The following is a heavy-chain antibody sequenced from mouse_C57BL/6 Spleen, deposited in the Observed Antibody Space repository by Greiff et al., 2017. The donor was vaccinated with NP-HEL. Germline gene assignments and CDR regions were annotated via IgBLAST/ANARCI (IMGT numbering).Heavy chain of an antibody. D-gene: IGHD2-2*01. Sequence: QVQLKQPGAELVKPGASVKLSCKASGYTFTSYWMHWVKQRPGQGLEWIGMIHPNSGSTNYNEKFKSKATLTVDKSSSTAYMQLSSLTSEDSAVYYCARRAMVTTGAMDYWGQGTSVTVSS. J-gene: IGHJ4*01. CDR1: GYTFTSYW. CDR3: ARRAMVTTGAMDY. CDR2: IHPNSGST. V-gene: IGHV1-64*01.